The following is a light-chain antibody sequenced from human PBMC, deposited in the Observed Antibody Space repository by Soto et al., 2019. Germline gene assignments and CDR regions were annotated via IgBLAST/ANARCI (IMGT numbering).Light chain of an antibody. V-gene: IGKV1-5*03. Sequence: DIQMTQSPSSLSASVGDRVTITCRASLPISNYLAWYQQKPAKAPKLLIYKASTLESGVPSRFSGSGSGTEFTLTISSLQADDFATYYCQQYNDLSTFGGGTKVDIK. CDR2: KAS. J-gene: IGKJ4*01. CDR1: LPISNY. CDR3: QQYNDLST.